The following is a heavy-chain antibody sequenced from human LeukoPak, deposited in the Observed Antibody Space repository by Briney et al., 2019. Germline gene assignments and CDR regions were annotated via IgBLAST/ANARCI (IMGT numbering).Heavy chain of an antibody. CDR1: ACTFSTYA. Sequence: SVKVSCKPSACTFSTYAIRRLRQAPGQGREWMGRITPMSATPRQTQWIQGRVTITADISTNPVYLNMSSLRSEDTALYFCAENRPGTPFGGDFWRQPTMATVSS. CDR3: AENRPGTPFGGDF. J-gene: IGHJ4*02. D-gene: IGHD2-21*01. V-gene: IGHV1-69*06. CDR2: ITPMSATP.